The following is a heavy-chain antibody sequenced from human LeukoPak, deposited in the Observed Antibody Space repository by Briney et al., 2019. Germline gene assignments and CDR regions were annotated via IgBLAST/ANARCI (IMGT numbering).Heavy chain of an antibody. Sequence: SETLSLTCTVSGGSISSYYWSWIRQPPGKGLEWIGCIYYSGSTNYNPSLKSRVTISVDTSKNQFSLRLSSVTAADTAVYYCARHTSGHDFDWLLYWFAFDIWGQGTMVTVSS. CDR2: IYYSGST. CDR3: ARHTSGHDFDWLLYWFAFDI. J-gene: IGHJ3*02. D-gene: IGHD3-9*01. CDR1: GGSISSYY. V-gene: IGHV4-59*08.